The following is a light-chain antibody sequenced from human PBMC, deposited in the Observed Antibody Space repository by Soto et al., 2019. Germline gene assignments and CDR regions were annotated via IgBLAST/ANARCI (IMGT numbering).Light chain of an antibody. Sequence: QSALTQPPSASGSPGQSVTISCTGTNSDVGGYNYVSWFQQNPGKAPKLMIYEVTKRPSGVPDRFSGSKSGNTASLTVSGLQAEDEADYYCSSYAGRNNFVVFGGGTKVTVL. CDR1: NSDVGGYNY. CDR2: EVT. V-gene: IGLV2-8*01. J-gene: IGLJ2*01. CDR3: SSYAGRNNFVV.